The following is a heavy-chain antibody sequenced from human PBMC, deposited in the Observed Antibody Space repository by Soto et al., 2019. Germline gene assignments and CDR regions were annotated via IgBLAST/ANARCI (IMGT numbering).Heavy chain of an antibody. Sequence: SETLSLTCTVSGGSISSYYWSWTRQPPGKGLEWIGYIYYSGSTNYNPSLKSRVTISVDTSKNQFSLKLSSVTAADTAVYYCARDYYINYYYYGMDVWGQGTTVTVSS. J-gene: IGHJ6*02. V-gene: IGHV4-59*01. CDR2: IYYSGST. CDR1: GGSISSYY. CDR3: ARDYYINYYYYGMDV. D-gene: IGHD3-22*01.